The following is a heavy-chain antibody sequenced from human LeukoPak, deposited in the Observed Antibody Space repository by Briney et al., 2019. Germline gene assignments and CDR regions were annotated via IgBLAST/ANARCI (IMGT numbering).Heavy chain of an antibody. D-gene: IGHD3-16*02. Sequence: GGSLTLSCAASGFTFSDYYMSWIRQAPGKGLEWVSYISSSGSTIYYADPVKGRFTISRYNAKNSLYLQMNILRAEDAAVYDCARDRIGSIVRDYYYMDVWGKGTTVTVSS. J-gene: IGHJ6*03. CDR1: GFTFSDYY. CDR2: ISSSGSTI. V-gene: IGHV3-11*04. CDR3: ARDRIGSIVRDYYYMDV.